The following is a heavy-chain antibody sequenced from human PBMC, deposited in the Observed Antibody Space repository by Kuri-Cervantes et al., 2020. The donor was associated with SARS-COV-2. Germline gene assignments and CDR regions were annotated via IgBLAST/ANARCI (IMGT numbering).Heavy chain of an antibody. D-gene: IGHD2-2*01. CDR1: GGTFSSYA. Sequence: SVKVSCKASGGTFSSYAISWVRQAPGQGLEWIGGIIPIFGTANYAQKFQGRVTITADESTSTAYMELSSLRSEDTAVYYCATVHTLYYAHYFDYWGQGTLVTVSS. CDR3: ATVHTLYYAHYFDY. CDR2: IIPIFGTA. J-gene: IGHJ4*02. V-gene: IGHV1-69*13.